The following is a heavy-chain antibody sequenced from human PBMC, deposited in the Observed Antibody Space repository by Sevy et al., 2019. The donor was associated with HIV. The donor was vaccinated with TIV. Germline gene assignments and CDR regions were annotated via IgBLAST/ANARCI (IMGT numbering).Heavy chain of an antibody. CDR3: ARDLVIPTTTEYFYYGMDV. Sequence: GGSLRLSCAASGFTIRTYNMNWVRQAPGKGLEWVSSISSSSTYIYYADSVKGRFTISRDNAKNSLYLQMSSLRAVDMAVYYCARDLVIPTTTEYFYYGMDVWGQGTTVTVSS. CDR2: ISSSSTYI. J-gene: IGHJ6*02. D-gene: IGHD1-26*01. V-gene: IGHV3-21*01. CDR1: GFTIRTYN.